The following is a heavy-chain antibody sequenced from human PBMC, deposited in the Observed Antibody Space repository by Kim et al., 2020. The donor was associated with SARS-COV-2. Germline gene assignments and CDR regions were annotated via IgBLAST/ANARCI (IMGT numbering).Heavy chain of an antibody. D-gene: IGHD2-2*03. CDR2: K. Sequence: KYYADSVKGRFTISKDKSKNTLYLQMNSLRADDTAVYYCARDGSDTWFDPWGQGTLVTVSS. V-gene: IGHV3-33*01. CDR3: ARDGSDTWFDP. J-gene: IGHJ5*02.